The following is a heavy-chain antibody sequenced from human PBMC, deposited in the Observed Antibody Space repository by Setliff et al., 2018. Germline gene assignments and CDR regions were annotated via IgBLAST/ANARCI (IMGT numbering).Heavy chain of an antibody. D-gene: IGHD2-15*01. CDR2: ISASGRTT. Sequence: GSLRLSCAASGFTFSNYAMSWVRQAPGKGLEWVSAISASGRTTYSADSVKGRFTISRDNAKNSLDLQMNSLRAEDTAVYYCARELLSSRSQGEIDYWGQGTLVTVSS. V-gene: IGHV3-23*01. CDR3: ARELLSSRSQGEIDY. J-gene: IGHJ4*02. CDR1: GFTFSNYA.